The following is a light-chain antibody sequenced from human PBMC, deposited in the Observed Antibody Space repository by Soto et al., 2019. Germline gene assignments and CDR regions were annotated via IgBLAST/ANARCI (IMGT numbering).Light chain of an antibody. CDR1: QSVSSY. Sequence: EIVLTQSPATLSLSPGERATLSCRASQSVSSYLAWYKQKPGQAPRLLIYDASNRATGIPARFSGSGSGTDFTLTISSLEPEDFAVYYWQQRSNWPPLTFGGGTKVEIK. CDR3: QQRSNWPPLT. J-gene: IGKJ4*01. CDR2: DAS. V-gene: IGKV3-11*01.